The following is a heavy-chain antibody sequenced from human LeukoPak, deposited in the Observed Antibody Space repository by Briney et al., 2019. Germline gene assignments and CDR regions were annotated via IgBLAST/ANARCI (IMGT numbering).Heavy chain of an antibody. V-gene: IGHV3-23*01. CDR2: IIGSSGTT. Sequence: GGSLRLSCVASGFSFNNYAMSWVRQAPGKGLEWVSLIIGSSGTTFYADSVKGRFTISRDKSKSTLYLQMNCLRAEDTAVYYCAKGAYDYIEIAYFDYWGQGSLVTVSS. CDR3: AKGAYDYIEIAYFDY. CDR1: GFSFNNYA. D-gene: IGHD5-12*01. J-gene: IGHJ4*02.